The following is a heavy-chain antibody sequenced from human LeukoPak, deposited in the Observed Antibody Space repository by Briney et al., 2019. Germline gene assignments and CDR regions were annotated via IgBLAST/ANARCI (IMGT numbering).Heavy chain of an antibody. CDR1: GYTFTSYA. Sequence: GASVKVSCKASGYTFTSYAMNWVRQAPGQGLEWMGGIIPIFGTANYAQKFQGRVTITADESTSTAYMELSSLRSEDTAVYYCNYDSSGLVDYWGQGTLVTVSS. CDR3: NYDSSGLVDY. V-gene: IGHV1-69*13. D-gene: IGHD3-22*01. J-gene: IGHJ4*02. CDR2: IIPIFGTA.